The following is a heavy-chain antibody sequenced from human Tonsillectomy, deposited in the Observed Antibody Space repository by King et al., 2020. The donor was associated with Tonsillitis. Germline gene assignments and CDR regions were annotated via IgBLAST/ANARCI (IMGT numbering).Heavy chain of an antibody. CDR3: ARAPVRVRGVRAPYYYGMDV. Sequence: VQLVEFGGGLVQPGGSLRLSCAASGFTFSSYDMHWVRQATGKGLEWVSAIGTAGDTYYPGSVKGRSTISRENAKNSLYLQMNSLRAGDTAVYYCARAPVRVRGVRAPYYYGMDVWGQGTTVTVSS. J-gene: IGHJ6*02. CDR2: IGTAGDT. CDR1: GFTFSSYD. D-gene: IGHD3-10*01. V-gene: IGHV3-13*01.